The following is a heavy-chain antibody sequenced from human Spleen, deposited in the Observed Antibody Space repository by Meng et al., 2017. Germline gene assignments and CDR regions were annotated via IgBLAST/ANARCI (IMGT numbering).Heavy chain of an antibody. D-gene: IGHD3-9*01. CDR2: MNPNSGDT. Sequence: QVQPVQAGAEVKKPGASVKVSCKASGYTFTNYDINWVRQATGQGLEWMGWMNPNSGDTGYAQKFQGRVTMTRNTSPSTAYMELSSLRSEDTAVYYCARGDYDILSGFDYWGQGTLVTVSS. J-gene: IGHJ4*02. CDR1: GYTFTNYD. V-gene: IGHV1-8*01. CDR3: ARGDYDILSGFDY.